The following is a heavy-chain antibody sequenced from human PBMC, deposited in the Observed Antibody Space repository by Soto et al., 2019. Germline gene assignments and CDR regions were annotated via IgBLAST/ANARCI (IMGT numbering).Heavy chain of an antibody. CDR1: GYTYSSFV. CDR2: ISSDGNNQ. CDR3: AKERGVLDAFDI. D-gene: IGHD3-10*01. J-gene: IGHJ3*02. Sequence: QVQLVESGGGVVQPGTSLRLSCAASGYTYSSFVIHWVRQAPGKGLEWLAVISSDGNNQYYADSVKGRFTISRDNSKKTLYLQVNSLRAEDTAVYSCAKERGVLDAFDICGQGTMVTVS. V-gene: IGHV3-30*18.